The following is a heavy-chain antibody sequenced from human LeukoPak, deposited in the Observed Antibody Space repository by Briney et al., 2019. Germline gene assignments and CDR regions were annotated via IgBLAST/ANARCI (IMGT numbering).Heavy chain of an antibody. CDR2: INPIGGST. J-gene: IGHJ4*02. Sequence: ASVKVSCKASGYTFTNYYMHWVRQAPGQGLDWMGFINPIGGSTRIAQNLQGGVTMTRDTYTRTIWMELSSLRDEDTAVYYCARDPRGNSVYVFDYWGQGTLVTVSS. CDR1: GYTFTNYY. CDR3: ARDPRGNSVYVFDY. D-gene: IGHD5/OR15-5a*01. V-gene: IGHV1-46*01.